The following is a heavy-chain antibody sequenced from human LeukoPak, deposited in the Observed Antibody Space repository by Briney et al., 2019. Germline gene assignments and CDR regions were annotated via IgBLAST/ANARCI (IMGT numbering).Heavy chain of an antibody. CDR2: IYTSGST. V-gene: IGHV4-4*07. CDR3: ARGRGYYDSSGYYAY. Sequence: PSETLSLTCTVSGGSISSYYWTWIRQPAGKGLEWIGRIYTSGSTNYHPSLESRVTMSVDTSKNQFSLNLSSVTAADTAVYYCARGRGYYDSSGYYAYWGQGTLVTVSS. CDR1: GGSISSYY. D-gene: IGHD3-22*01. J-gene: IGHJ4*02.